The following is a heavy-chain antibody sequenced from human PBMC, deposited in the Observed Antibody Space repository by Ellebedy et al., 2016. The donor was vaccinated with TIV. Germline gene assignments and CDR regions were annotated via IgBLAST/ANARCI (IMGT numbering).Heavy chain of an antibody. Sequence: PGGSLRLSCAASGFTVSDYFMSWVRQAPGRGLEWVSIIYTNGGTNYTDSVSGRFTISRDSPKNTLSLQMDSLRAEDTAVYYCARDPRGGGDYGDNWFDPWGQGTLVTVSS. D-gene: IGHD3-16*01. CDR3: ARDPRGGGDYGDNWFDP. J-gene: IGHJ5*02. V-gene: IGHV3-66*01. CDR2: IYTNGGT. CDR1: GFTVSDYF.